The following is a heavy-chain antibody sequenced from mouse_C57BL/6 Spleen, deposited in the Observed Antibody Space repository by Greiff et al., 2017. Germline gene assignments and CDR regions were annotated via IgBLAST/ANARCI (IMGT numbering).Heavy chain of an antibody. J-gene: IGHJ2*01. V-gene: IGHV1-82*01. CDR2: IYPGDGDT. CDR1: GYAFSSSW. D-gene: IGHD2-4*01. CDR3: ARNFLDDYDFDD. Sequence: VQLQQSGPELVKPGASVKISCKASGYAFSSSWMNWVKQRPGKGLEWIGRIYPGDGDTNYNGKFKGKATLTADKSSSTAYMQLSSLTSEDSAVYFCARNFLDDYDFDDWGQGTTLTVSS.